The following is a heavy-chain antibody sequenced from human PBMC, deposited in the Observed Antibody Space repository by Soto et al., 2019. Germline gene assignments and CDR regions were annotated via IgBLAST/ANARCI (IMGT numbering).Heavy chain of an antibody. CDR3: ARGPEGFGEFSLDY. Sequence: QVQLQESGPGLVKPSETLSLTCTVSGGSINTYYWSWIRQPAGKGLEWIGRIYSGGSTNYNPSLKSRVTMSVDTSKNQVSLKLTSVAAADTAVYYCARGPEGFGEFSLDYWGQGTLVTVSS. CDR2: IYSGGST. V-gene: IGHV4-4*07. CDR1: GGSINTYY. J-gene: IGHJ4*02. D-gene: IGHD3-10*01.